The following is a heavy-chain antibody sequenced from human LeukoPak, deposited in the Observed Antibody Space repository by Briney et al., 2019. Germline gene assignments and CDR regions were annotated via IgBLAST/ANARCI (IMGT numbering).Heavy chain of an antibody. Sequence: PGGSLRLSCAASGFTFSNYAMSWVRQAPGKGLEWIGYISYSGSTNYNPSLKSRVTISVDTSENQFSLKVSSVTAADTAVYYCARSYDSSGYEDYWGQGTLVTVSS. V-gene: IGHV4-59*08. CDR3: ARSYDSSGYEDY. CDR2: ISYSGST. J-gene: IGHJ4*02. D-gene: IGHD3-22*01. CDR1: GFTFSNYA.